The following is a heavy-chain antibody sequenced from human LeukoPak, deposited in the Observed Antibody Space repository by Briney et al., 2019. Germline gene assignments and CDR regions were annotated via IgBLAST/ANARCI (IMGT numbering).Heavy chain of an antibody. CDR2: IYYSGST. J-gene: IGHJ5*02. CDR1: GGSISSYY. D-gene: IGHD3-3*01. CDR3: ARSATLNYDFWSGYYNWFDP. V-gene: IGHV4-59*01. Sequence: SETLSLTCTVSGGSISSYYWSWLRQPPGKGLEWIGYIYYSGSTNYNPSLKSRVTISVDTSKNQFSLKLSSVTAADTAVYYCARSATLNYDFWSGYYNWFDPWGQGTLVTVSS.